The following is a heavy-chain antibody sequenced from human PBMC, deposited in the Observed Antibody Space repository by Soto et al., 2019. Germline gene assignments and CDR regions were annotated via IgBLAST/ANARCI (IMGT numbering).Heavy chain of an antibody. CDR2: ISSDGGST. V-gene: IGHV3-64D*06. D-gene: IGHD6-6*01. J-gene: IGHJ3*02. Sequence: PGGSLRLSCSASGFDFSSYGIHWVRQAPGKGLEYVSAISSDGGSTYYADSVKGRFTISRDNSKNTLFLQMNSLRAEDTAVYSCARARRYSSSNDAFDIWGQGTMVTVSS. CDR1: GFDFSSYG. CDR3: ARARRYSSSNDAFDI.